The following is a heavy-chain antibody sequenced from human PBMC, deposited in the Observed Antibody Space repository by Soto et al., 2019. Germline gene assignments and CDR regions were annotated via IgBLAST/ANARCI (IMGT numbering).Heavy chain of an antibody. CDR3: ARTGYYYEADY. CDR2: IYYSGST. Sequence: QVQLQESGPGLVKPSQTLSLTCTVSGGSISSGGYYWSWIRQHPGKGLEWIGYIYYSGSTYYNPSLKSXXTXSXDTAKNEFSLKLSSVTAADTAVYCCARTGYYYEADYWGQGTLVTVSS. V-gene: IGHV4-31*03. J-gene: IGHJ4*02. D-gene: IGHD3-22*01. CDR1: GGSISSGGYY.